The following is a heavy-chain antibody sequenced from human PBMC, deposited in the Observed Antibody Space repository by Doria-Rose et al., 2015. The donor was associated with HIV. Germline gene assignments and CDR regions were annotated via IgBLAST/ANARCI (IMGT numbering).Heavy chain of an antibody. Sequence: QVTLKESGPVLVKPTETLTPTCTVSGVSLSSPGMGVSWIRQPPGEALEWLANIGPDDERSYNPSLKIRLTISRGTSKSQVVLTMTDMDPVDTATYYCARIKSSRWYHKYYFDFWGQGTLVIVSA. V-gene: IGHV2-26*01. CDR3: ARIKSSRWYHKYYFDF. CDR1: GVSLSSPGMG. CDR2: IGPDDER. D-gene: IGHD6-13*01. J-gene: IGHJ4*02.